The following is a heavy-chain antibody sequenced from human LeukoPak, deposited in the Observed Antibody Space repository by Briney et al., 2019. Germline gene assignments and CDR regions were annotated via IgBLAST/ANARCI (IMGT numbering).Heavy chain of an antibody. J-gene: IGHJ6*02. Sequence: SVKVSCKASGGTFDNSAINWVRQAPGQGLEWMGRIIPILNIPNYAQKLQGRVTIATDKSTSTAYMELRSLRCEDTAVYYCAREKMEVGYYGLDVWGQGTTVTVSS. V-gene: IGHV1-69*04. CDR2: IIPILNIP. CDR1: GGTFDNSA. CDR3: AREKMEVGYYGLDV. D-gene: IGHD1-1*01.